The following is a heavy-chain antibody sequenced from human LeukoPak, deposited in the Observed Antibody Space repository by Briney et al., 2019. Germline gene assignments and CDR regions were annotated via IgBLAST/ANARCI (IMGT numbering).Heavy chain of an antibody. V-gene: IGHV5-51*01. CDR1: GYSFTSYW. J-gene: IGHJ1*01. CDR3: ARLAYCGGDCYRTTRGYFQH. CDR2: IYPGDSDT. D-gene: IGHD2-21*02. Sequence: GESLKISCKASGYSFTSYWIAWVRQMPGKGLEWMGIIYPGDSDTRYSPSFQGQVTISADKSISTAYLQWSSLKASDTAIYYCARLAYCGGDCYRTTRGYFQHWGQGTLVTVSS.